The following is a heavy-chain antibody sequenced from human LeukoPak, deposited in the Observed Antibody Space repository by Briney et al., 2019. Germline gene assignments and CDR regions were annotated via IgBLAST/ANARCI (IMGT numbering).Heavy chain of an antibody. CDR1: GGSFSGYY. D-gene: IGHD2-2*01. Sequence: PSETLSLTCAVYGGSFSGYYWSWIRQPPGKGLEWIGEINHSGSTNYNPSLKSRVTISVDTSKNQFSLNLTSVIAADTAVYYCARGTAAFDWWGQGSLVTVSS. CDR2: INHSGST. V-gene: IGHV4-34*01. J-gene: IGHJ4*02. CDR3: ARGTAAFDW.